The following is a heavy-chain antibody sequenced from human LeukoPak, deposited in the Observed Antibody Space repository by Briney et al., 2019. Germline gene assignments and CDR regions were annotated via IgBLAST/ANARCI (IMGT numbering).Heavy chain of an antibody. Sequence: GGSLRLSCAASGFIFSTYTMNWVRQAPGKGLEWVSCISSSSTYIYYSDSVRGRFAISRDNAKNSLYLQMNSLRAEDTAVYYCVRENHGSFDYWGQGSLVTVSS. J-gene: IGHJ4*02. CDR3: VRENHGSFDY. V-gene: IGHV3-21*01. CDR1: GFIFSTYT. D-gene: IGHD1-14*01. CDR2: ISSSSTYI.